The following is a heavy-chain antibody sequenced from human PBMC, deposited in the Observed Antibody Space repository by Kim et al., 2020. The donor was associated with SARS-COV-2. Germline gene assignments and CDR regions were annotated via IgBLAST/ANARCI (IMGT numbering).Heavy chain of an antibody. CDR2: ISYDGSNK. CDR1: GFTFSSYG. J-gene: IGHJ4*02. V-gene: IGHV3-30*18. D-gene: IGHD6-13*01. Sequence: GGSLRLSCAASGFTFSSYGMHWVRQAPGKGLEWVAVISYDGSNKYYADSVKGRFTISRDNSKNTLYLQMNSRRAEDTAVYYCAKSGFRPRNLPSSSWYSHFDYWGQGTLVTVSS. CDR3: AKSGFRPRNLPSSSWYSHFDY.